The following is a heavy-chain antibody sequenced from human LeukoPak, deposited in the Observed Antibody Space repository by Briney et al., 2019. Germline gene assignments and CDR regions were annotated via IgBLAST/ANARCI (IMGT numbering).Heavy chain of an antibody. Sequence: GGSLRLSCAASGFTFSSYWMSWVRQAPGKGLEWVANIKQDGTEKYYVDSVKGRFTISRDNAKNSLYLQMNSLRVEDTAVYYCARGIAAAGYYYYGMDVWGQGTTVTVSS. J-gene: IGHJ6*02. CDR3: ARGIAAAGYYYYGMDV. CDR2: IKQDGTEK. V-gene: IGHV3-7*01. CDR1: GFTFSSYW. D-gene: IGHD6-13*01.